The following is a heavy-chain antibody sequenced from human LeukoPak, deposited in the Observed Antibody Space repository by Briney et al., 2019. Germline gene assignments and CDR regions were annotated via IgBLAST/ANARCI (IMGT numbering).Heavy chain of an antibody. D-gene: IGHD3-10*01. CDR1: GGSISSSNW. J-gene: IGHJ4*02. Sequence: SETLSLTCAVSGGSISSSNWWGWIRRPPGKGLEWIGSIYYSGSTYYNPSLKSRVTISVDTSKNQFSLKLNSVTATDTAVYYCARHYGPWGQGTLVTVSS. V-gene: IGHV4-39*01. CDR3: ARHYGP. CDR2: IYYSGST.